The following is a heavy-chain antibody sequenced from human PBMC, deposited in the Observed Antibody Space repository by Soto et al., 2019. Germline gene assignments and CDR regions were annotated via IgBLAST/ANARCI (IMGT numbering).Heavy chain of an antibody. J-gene: IGHJ5*02. V-gene: IGHV4-61*01. CDR2: MHYSGSA. CDR3: AVLQCDWFDP. Sequence: SETLSLTCTVSGGSVSSGSYYWSWIRQPPGKGLEWIGYMHYSGSAKYNPSLKSRVTISLDTSRNQFSLNLSSVTAADTAVYYCAVLQCDWFDPWGQGALVTGSS. CDR1: GGSVSSGSYY.